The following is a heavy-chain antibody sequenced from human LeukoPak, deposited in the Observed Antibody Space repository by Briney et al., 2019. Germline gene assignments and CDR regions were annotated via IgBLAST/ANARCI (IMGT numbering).Heavy chain of an antibody. CDR1: GDSVSSHSAA. D-gene: IGHD1-26*01. CDR2: TYYRSKWYN. CDR3: ARTSGSYDTNNYCMDV. Sequence: SQTLSLTCAICGDSVSSHSAAWTWVRQSPSRGLEWLGRTYYRSKWYNDYTVSVKSRITINPDTSKNQFSLQLNSVTPEDTAVYYCARTSGSYDTNNYCMDVWGQGTTVTVSS. V-gene: IGHV6-1*01. J-gene: IGHJ6*02.